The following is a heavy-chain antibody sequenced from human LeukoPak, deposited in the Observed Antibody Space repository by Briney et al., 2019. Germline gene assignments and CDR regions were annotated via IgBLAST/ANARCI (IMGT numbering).Heavy chain of an antibody. D-gene: IGHD3-16*02. V-gene: IGHV3-48*02. CDR2: ISSSNRTI. CDR1: GFTFSSYS. J-gene: IGHJ6*02. CDR3: ARDPRVVSAEFVTTYYGMDV. Sequence: HPGGSLTLSCAASGFTFSSYSMNWVRQAPGKGLEWVSYISSSNRTIYYADSVKGRFTISRDNAKNSLYLQMNSLRDEDTAVYYCARDPRVVSAEFVTTYYGMDVWGQGATVTVSS.